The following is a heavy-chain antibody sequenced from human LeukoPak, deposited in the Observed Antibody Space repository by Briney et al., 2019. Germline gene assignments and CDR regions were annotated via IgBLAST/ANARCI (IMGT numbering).Heavy chain of an antibody. Sequence: GGSLRLSCAASGFTFSSYATSWVRQAPGKGLGWVSGISWNSGNIGYADSVKGRFTISRDNAKNSLYLQMNSLRAEDTALYYCAKDSQWLVSPYYYYGMDVWGQGTTVTVSS. V-gene: IGHV3-9*01. D-gene: IGHD6-19*01. CDR3: AKDSQWLVSPYYYYGMDV. J-gene: IGHJ6*02. CDR2: ISWNSGNI. CDR1: GFTFSSYA.